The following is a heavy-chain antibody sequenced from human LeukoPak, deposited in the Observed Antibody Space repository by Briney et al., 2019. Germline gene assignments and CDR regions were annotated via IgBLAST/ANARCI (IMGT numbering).Heavy chain of an antibody. CDR1: GFPFSDYW. J-gene: IGHJ6*02. V-gene: IGHV3-21*01. D-gene: IGHD6-13*01. CDR3: ARDKAGKFLYNYYGMDV. CDR2: IRSSGNYI. Sequence: GGSLRLSCAASGFPFSDYWMTWVRQAPGKGLERVSSIRSSGNYIFYADSVRGRFTISRDNAKNSLDLQMSSLRAEDTAVYYCARDKAGKFLYNYYGMDVWGQGTTVTVSS.